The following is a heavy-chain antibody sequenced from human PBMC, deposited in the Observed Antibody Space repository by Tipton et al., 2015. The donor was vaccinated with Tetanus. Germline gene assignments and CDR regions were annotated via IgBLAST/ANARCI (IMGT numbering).Heavy chain of an antibody. D-gene: IGHD6-19*01. V-gene: IGHV4-30-4*01. J-gene: IGHJ4*02. CDR1: GGSINRGDYY. Sequence: TLSLTCTVSGGSINRGDYYWTWIRQSPGKGLEWIGYIYYNGNIYYNASLESRAIISGDTSKNQLSSKLTSVSAADTAVYYCARGNGEGSGWYTYRGQGTQVTVAS. CDR3: ARGNGEGSGWYTY. CDR2: IYYNGNI.